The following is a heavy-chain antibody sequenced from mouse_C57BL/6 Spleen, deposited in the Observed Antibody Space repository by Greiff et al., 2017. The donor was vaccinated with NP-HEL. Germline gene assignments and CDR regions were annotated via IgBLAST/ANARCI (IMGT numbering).Heavy chain of an antibody. V-gene: IGHV1-15*01. Sequence: VKLQESGAELVRPGASVTLSCKASGYTFTDYEMHWVKQTPVHGLEWIGAIDPETGGTAYNQKFKGKAILTADKSSSTAYMELRSLTSEDSAVYYCTITGYYFDYWGQGTTLTVSS. J-gene: IGHJ2*01. CDR1: GYTFTDYE. CDR2: IDPETGGT. D-gene: IGHD4-1*01. CDR3: TITGYYFDY.